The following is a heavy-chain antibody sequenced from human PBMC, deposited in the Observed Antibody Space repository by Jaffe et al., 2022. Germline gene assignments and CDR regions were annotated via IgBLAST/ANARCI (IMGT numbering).Heavy chain of an antibody. CDR2: IRYDGSNK. J-gene: IGHJ4*02. Sequence: QVQLVESGGGVVQPGGSLRLSCAASGFTFSSYGMHWVRQAPGKGLEWVAFIRYDGSNKYYADSVKGRFTISRDNSKNTLYLQMNSLRAEDTAVYYCAKDDILTGYYTFDYWGQGTLVTVSS. V-gene: IGHV3-30*02. CDR1: GFTFSSYG. CDR3: AKDDILTGYYTFDY. D-gene: IGHD3-9*01.